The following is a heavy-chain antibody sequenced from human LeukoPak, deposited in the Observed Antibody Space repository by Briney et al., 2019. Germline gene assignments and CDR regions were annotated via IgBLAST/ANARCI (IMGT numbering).Heavy chain of an antibody. Sequence: GGSLRLSCAASGFTFSGYAMNWVRQAPGKGLEWVSAISGSGGSTYYADSVKGRFTISRDNSKNTLYLQMNSLRAEDTAVYYCAKDVRYYYDSSGSPDAFDIWGQGTMVTVSS. J-gene: IGHJ3*02. D-gene: IGHD3-22*01. CDR2: ISGSGGST. V-gene: IGHV3-23*01. CDR1: GFTFSGYA. CDR3: AKDVRYYYDSSGSPDAFDI.